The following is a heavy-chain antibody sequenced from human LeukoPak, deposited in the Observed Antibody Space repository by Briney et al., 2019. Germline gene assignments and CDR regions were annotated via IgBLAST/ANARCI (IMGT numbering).Heavy chain of an antibody. CDR3: ARIYYDSSGVTS. CDR1: GFTFSSYS. CDR2: ISSSSSTI. J-gene: IGHJ4*02. Sequence: GGSLRLSCAASGFTFSSYSMNWVRQAPGKGLEWVSYISSSSSTIYYADSVKGRFTISRDDAKNSLYLQMNSLRAEDTAVYYCARIYYDSSGVTSWGQGTLVTVSS. D-gene: IGHD3-22*01. V-gene: IGHV3-48*04.